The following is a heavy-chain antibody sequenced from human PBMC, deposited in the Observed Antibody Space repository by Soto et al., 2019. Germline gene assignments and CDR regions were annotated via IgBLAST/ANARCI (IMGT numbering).Heavy chain of an antibody. CDR1: GFSFASHG. Sequence: EAQLLESGGGLVQPGGSVRLSCAASGFSFASHGMGWVRQAPGKGLEWVSSISTTVTRTFYADSVKGRFTISRDNSKDMMYLQMNSLRAEDTATYYCAKFLAGSGGRFDYWGQGTLVTVSS. D-gene: IGHD3-10*01. CDR3: AKFLAGSGGRFDY. V-gene: IGHV3-23*01. CDR2: ISTTVTRT. J-gene: IGHJ4*02.